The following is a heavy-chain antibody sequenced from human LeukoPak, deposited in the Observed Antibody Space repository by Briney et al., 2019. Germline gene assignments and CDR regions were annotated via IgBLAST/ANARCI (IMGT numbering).Heavy chain of an antibody. CDR3: TSKFNYDSSAYSDYYYYMDV. V-gene: IGHV3-49*04. CDR2: IRSKAYGGTT. CDR1: GFTFSSYG. D-gene: IGHD3-22*01. Sequence: SGGSLRLSCAASGFTFSSYGMHWVRQAPGKGLEWVGFIRSKAYGGTTEYAASVKGRFTISRDDSKSIAYLQMNSLKTEDTAVYYCTSKFNYDSSAYSDYYYYMDVWGKGTTVTISS. J-gene: IGHJ6*03.